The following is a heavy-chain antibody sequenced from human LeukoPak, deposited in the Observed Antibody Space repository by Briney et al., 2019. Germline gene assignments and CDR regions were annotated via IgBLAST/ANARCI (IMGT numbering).Heavy chain of an antibody. CDR3: VKDGSGSYYTYYFDY. CDR1: GFTFSRYV. D-gene: IGHD3-10*01. V-gene: IGHV3-64D*06. CDR2: ISSNGGST. Sequence: GGSLRLSCSASGFTFSRYVMHWVRQAPGKGLEYVSVISSNGGSTYYADSVKGRFTISRDNSRNTLYLQMSSLRSEDTAVYYCVKDGSGSYYTYYFDYWGQGTLVTVSS. J-gene: IGHJ4*02.